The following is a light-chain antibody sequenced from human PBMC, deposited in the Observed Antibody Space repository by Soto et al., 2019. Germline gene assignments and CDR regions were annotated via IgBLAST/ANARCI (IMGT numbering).Light chain of an antibody. J-gene: IGKJ1*01. CDR2: GAS. CDR3: QQYGGSPT. V-gene: IGKV3-20*01. Sequence: LTPSPGTLSLTPWERATLFCRASQSVDRYLAWYQQKPGQAPRLLIYGASDRATGIPDRISGGGSGTDFTLTISRLGPEDFAIYYCQQYGGSPTFGQGTKVDI. CDR1: QSVDRY.